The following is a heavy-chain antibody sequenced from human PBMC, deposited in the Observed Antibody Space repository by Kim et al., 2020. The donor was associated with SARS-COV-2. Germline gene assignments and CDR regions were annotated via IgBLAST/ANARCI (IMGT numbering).Heavy chain of an antibody. CDR2: IYPGDSDT. CDR1: GYSFTSYW. J-gene: IGHJ5*02. D-gene: IGHD2-2*02. Sequence: GESLKISCKGSGYSFTSYWIGWVRQMPGKGLEWMGIIYPGDSDTRYSPSFQGQVTISADKSISTAYLQWSSLKASDTAMYYCARRSHGPVPAAIRRSGWFDPWGQGTLVTVSS. CDR3: ARRSHGPVPAAIRRSGWFDP. V-gene: IGHV5-51*01.